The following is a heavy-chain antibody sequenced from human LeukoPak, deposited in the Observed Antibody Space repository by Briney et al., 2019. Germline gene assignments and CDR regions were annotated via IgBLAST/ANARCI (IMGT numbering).Heavy chain of an antibody. J-gene: IGHJ1*01. V-gene: IGHV1-2*02. CDR3: AREARRLNSISFQH. D-gene: IGHD6-6*01. Sequence: ASVKVSCKASGYTFTGYYMHWVRQAPGQGLELMGWINPNSGGTNYAQKFQGRVTMTRDTSISTAYMELSRLRSDDTAVYYCAREARRLNSISFQHWGQGTLVTVSS. CDR2: INPNSGGT. CDR1: GYTFTGYY.